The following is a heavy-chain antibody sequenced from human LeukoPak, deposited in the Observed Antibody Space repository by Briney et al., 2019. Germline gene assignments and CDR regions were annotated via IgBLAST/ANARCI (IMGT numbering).Heavy chain of an antibody. D-gene: IGHD6-19*01. V-gene: IGHV3-49*04. J-gene: IGHJ4*02. Sequence: GGSLRLSCTASGVSFDDYGMSWVRQAPGKGLEWVGIIRSKAYGGTTDYAASVKGRFTVSRDESKSIAYLQMNSLKTEDTAVYYCSRGRVYNRAWHEDYWGQGTLVTVSS. CDR1: GVSFDDYG. CDR2: IRSKAYGGTT. CDR3: SRGRVYNRAWHEDY.